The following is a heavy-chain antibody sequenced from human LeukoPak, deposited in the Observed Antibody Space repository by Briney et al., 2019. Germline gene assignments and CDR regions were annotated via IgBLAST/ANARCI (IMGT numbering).Heavy chain of an antibody. J-gene: IGHJ4*02. CDR3: ARGRWYSAHYFDY. D-gene: IGHD6-13*01. CDR1: GFTFSDYY. CDR2: ISSSGSTI. V-gene: IGHV3-11*04. Sequence: PGGSLRLSCAASGFTFSDYYMSCIRQAPGKGLEWVSYISSSGSTIYYADSVKGRFTISRDNAKNSLYLQMNSLRAEDTAVYYCARGRWYSAHYFDYWGQGTLVTVSS.